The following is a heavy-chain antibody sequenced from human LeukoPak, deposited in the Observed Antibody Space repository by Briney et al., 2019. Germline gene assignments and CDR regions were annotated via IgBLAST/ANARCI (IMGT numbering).Heavy chain of an antibody. CDR2: LSGSGGGT. V-gene: IGHV3-23*01. J-gene: IGHJ4*02. Sequence: GGSLRLSCAVSGITLSNYGMSWVRQAPGKGLEWVAGLSGSGGGTNYADSVKGRFTISRDNAKNTLYLQMNSLRAEDTAVYFCAKRGVVIRVILVGFHKEAYYFDSWGQGALVTVSS. CDR1: GITLSNYG. D-gene: IGHD3-10*01. CDR3: AKRGVVIRVILVGFHKEAYYFDS.